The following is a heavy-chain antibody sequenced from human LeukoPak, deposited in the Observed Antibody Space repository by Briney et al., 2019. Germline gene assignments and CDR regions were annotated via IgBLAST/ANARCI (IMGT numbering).Heavy chain of an antibody. CDR3: ARDPSYGWFDP. V-gene: IGHV1-69*05. D-gene: IGHD4-17*01. CDR1: GVTSSSYA. J-gene: IGHJ5*02. Sequence: AVKVSCKASGVTSSSYAISWVRQAPGQGLEWMGRIIPIFGTANYAQKFQGRVTITTDESTSTAYMELSSLRSEDTAVYYCARDPSYGWFDPWGQGTLVTASS. CDR2: IIPIFGTA.